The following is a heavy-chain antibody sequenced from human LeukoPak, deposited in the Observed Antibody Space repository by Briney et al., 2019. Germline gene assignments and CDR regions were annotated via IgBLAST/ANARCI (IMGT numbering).Heavy chain of an antibody. J-gene: IGHJ4*02. V-gene: IGHV4-34*01. CDR1: GGSFSGYY. D-gene: IGHD3-3*01. Sequence: SETLSLTCAAYGGSFSGYYWSWIRQPPGKGLEWIGEINHSGSTNYNPSLKSRVTISVDTPKNQFSLKLSSVTAADTAVYYCARRSISITIFGVVIHSYFDYWGQGTLVTVSS. CDR2: INHSGST. CDR3: ARRSISITIFGVVIHSYFDY.